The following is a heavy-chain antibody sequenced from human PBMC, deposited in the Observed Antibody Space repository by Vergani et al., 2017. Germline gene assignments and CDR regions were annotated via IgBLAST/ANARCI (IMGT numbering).Heavy chain of an antibody. V-gene: IGHV3-33*08. D-gene: IGHD1-7*01. CDR1: GFTFSSYG. J-gene: IGHJ4*02. CDR2: IWYDGSNK. CDR3: ARDQGLMELRRLPAY. Sequence: QVQLVESGGGVVQPGRSLRLSCAASGFTFSSYGMHWVRQAPGKGLEWVAVIWYDGSNKNFADSVKGRFTISRDNSKNTLYLQMNSLRAEDTAVYYCARDQGLMELRRLPAYWGQGTLVTVSS.